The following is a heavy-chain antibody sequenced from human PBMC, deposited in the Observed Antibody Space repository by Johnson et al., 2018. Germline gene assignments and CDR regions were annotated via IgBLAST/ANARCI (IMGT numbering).Heavy chain of an antibody. V-gene: IGHV3-33*01. Sequence: QVQLVQSGGGVVQPGRSLRLSCAASGFTFSSYGMHWVRQAPGKGPEWVAVIWYDGSNQYYADSVKGRFTISRDNSKNTLYLQMNSLRAEDTAVYYCASRGGSGVYAFHIWGQGTMVTVSS. CDR2: IWYDGSNQ. CDR3: ASRGGSGVYAFHI. J-gene: IGHJ3*02. D-gene: IGHD1-26*01. CDR1: GFTFSSYG.